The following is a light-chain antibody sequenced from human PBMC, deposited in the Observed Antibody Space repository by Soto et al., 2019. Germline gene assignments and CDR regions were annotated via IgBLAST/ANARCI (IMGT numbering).Light chain of an antibody. Sequence: QAVVTQSPSASASLGASVKLTCTLSSGHSSYAIAWHQQQPEKGPRYLMKLNSDGSHSKGDGIPDRFSGSSSGAERYLTISSLQSADEADYYCQTWGTGIRVVGGGTKLTVL. CDR2: LNSDGSH. J-gene: IGLJ2*01. V-gene: IGLV4-69*01. CDR3: QTWGTGIRV. CDR1: SGHSSYA.